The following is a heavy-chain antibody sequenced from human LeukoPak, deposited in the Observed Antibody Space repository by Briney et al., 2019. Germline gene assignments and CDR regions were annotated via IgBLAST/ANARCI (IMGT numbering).Heavy chain of an antibody. CDR1: GGSISSYY. CDR2: IHYSGST. D-gene: IGHD2-2*01. CDR3: ARLLTGSASWHIDC. V-gene: IGHV4-59*08. J-gene: IGHJ4*02. Sequence: KPSETLSLTCTVSGGSISSYYWSWIRQPPGKGLEWIGYIHYSGSTNYNPSLESRVTISIDTSKNQFSLKLTSVTAADTAAYYCARLLTGSASWHIDCWGQGTLVTVSS.